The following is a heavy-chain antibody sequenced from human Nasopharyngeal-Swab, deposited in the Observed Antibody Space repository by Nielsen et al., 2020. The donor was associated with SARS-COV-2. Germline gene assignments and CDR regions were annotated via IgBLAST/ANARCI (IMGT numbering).Heavy chain of an antibody. CDR2: IYHSGSI. D-gene: IGHD6-19*01. CDR1: GYSISSGYY. Sequence: SETMSPTCTVYGYSISSGYYWGWIRQPPGKGLEWIGSIYHSGSIYYNPSLKSRVTISVDTSKNQFSLKLSSVTAADTAVYYCARGGYSSGWVVYWGQGTLVTVSS. V-gene: IGHV4-38-2*02. J-gene: IGHJ4*02. CDR3: ARGGYSSGWVVY.